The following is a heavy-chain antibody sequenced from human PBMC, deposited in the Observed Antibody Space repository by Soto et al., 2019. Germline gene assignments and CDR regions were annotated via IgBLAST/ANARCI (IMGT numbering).Heavy chain of an antibody. J-gene: IGHJ3*02. CDR1: GYTFTSYR. V-gene: IGHV1-18*01. Sequence: GASVKVSCKASGYTFTSYRISWVRQAPGQGLVWMGWISAYNGNTNYAQKLQGRVTMTTDTSTSTAYMELRSLRSDDTAVYYCASFGRYYYDSSGYRDAFDIWGQGTMVTVSS. CDR2: ISAYNGNT. D-gene: IGHD3-22*01. CDR3: ASFGRYYYDSSGYRDAFDI.